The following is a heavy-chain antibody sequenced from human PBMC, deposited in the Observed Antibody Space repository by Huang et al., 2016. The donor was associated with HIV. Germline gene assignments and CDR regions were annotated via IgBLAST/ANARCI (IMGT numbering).Heavy chain of an antibody. J-gene: IGHJ3*01. Sequence: QVQLVQSGAEVRKPGSSVKVSCRASGGSFNNFGIKGVRQAPVQGLEWMGGRIPRCGTRNDAQRCQGRVTITADETTGVVYMELSSLRSDDTAVYFCAKRGGAWGSPYAFDLWGPGTMVTVSS. V-gene: IGHV1-69*13. D-gene: IGHD3-16*01. CDR1: GGSFNNFG. CDR2: RIPRCGTR. CDR3: AKRGGAWGSPYAFDL.